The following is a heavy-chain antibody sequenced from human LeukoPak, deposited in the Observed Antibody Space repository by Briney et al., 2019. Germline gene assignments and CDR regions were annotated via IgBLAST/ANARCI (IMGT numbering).Heavy chain of an antibody. CDR2: MNPNSGNT. CDR3: ARAPYPYDIYFDY. Sequence: ASVKVSCKASGYTFTSYGISWVRQAPGQGLEWMGWMNPNSGNTGYAQKFQGRVTITRKTSISTAYMELSSLRSEDTAVYYCARAPYPYDIYFDYWGQGTLVTVSS. D-gene: IGHD3-9*01. J-gene: IGHJ4*02. CDR1: GYTFTSYG. V-gene: IGHV1-8*03.